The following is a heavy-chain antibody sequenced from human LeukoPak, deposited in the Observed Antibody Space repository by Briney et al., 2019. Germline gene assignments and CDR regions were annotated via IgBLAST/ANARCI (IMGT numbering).Heavy chain of an antibody. D-gene: IGHD3-9*01. CDR1: GFTFSSYA. CDR2: IGRSGSNT. V-gene: IGHV3-23*01. CDR3: ARAQILPFYDTLTAYASFDY. J-gene: IGHJ4*02. Sequence: GGSLRLSCAASGFTFSSYAMSWVRQAPGKGLEWVSAIGRSGSNTFYADSVKGRFTISRDNSRNTLYLQMNSLRAEDTALYYCARAQILPFYDTLTAYASFDYWGQGTLVTVSS.